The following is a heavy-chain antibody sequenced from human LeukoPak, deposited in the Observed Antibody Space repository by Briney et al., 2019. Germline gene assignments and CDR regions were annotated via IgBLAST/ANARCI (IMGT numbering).Heavy chain of an antibody. CDR3: ARGVTTTDY. CDR2: ISSSSSHT. CDR1: GFTFSDYY. V-gene: IGHV3-11*03. D-gene: IGHD4-17*01. Sequence: KTGGSLRRSCAASGFTFSDYYMSWIRQAPGKGLEWVSYISSSSSHTNYADSVKGRFTISRDNAKNSLYLQMNSLRAEDTAVYYCARGVTTTDYWGQGTLVTVSS. J-gene: IGHJ4*02.